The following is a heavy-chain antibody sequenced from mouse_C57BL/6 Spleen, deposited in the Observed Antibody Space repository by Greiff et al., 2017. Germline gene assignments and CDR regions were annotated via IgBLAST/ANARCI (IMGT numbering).Heavy chain of an antibody. Sequence: VQLQQSGAELVRPGTSVKVSCKASGYAFTNYLIEWVKQRPGQGLEWIGVINPGSGGTNYNEKFKGKATLTADKSSSTAYMPLSSLTSEDSAVYFCARGPYYYGSSYDAMDYWGQGTSVTVSS. CDR1: GYAFTNYL. D-gene: IGHD1-1*01. J-gene: IGHJ4*01. CDR2: INPGSGGT. CDR3: ARGPYYYGSSYDAMDY. V-gene: IGHV1-54*01.